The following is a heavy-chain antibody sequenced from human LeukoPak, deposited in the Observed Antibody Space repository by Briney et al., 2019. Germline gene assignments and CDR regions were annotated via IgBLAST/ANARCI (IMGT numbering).Heavy chain of an antibody. D-gene: IGHD3-22*01. CDR2: ISWNSGSI. CDR3: AKGPGYYDSSGSTDY. CDR1: GFTFDDYA. V-gene: IGHV3-9*01. Sequence: HPGGSLRLSCAASGFTFDDYAMHWVRHAPGKGLEWVSGISWNSGSIGYADSVKGRFTISRDNAKNSLYLQMNSLRAEDTALYYCAKGPGYYDSSGSTDYWGQGTLVTVSS. J-gene: IGHJ4*02.